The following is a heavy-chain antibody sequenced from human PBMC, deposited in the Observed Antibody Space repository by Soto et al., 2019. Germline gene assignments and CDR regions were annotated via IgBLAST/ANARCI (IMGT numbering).Heavy chain of an antibody. Sequence: GGSLTLFCAAPGVPFNDFVLHWVRQAPGKGLEWVAVISYDGKQTYYADSVKGRFTISKDKSKRTLFLQMNSLRVDDTAVYYCARDGWGSNWYFDLW. D-gene: IGHD3-16*01. V-gene: IGHV3-30*03. J-gene: IGHJ2*01. CDR1: GVPFNDFV. CDR3: ARDGWGSNWYFDL. CDR2: ISYDGKQT.